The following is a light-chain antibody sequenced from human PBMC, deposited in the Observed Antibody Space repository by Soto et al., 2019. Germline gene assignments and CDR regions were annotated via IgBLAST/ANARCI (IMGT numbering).Light chain of an antibody. CDR3: ETWDFNTRV. Sequence: QSVLTQSCSASASLGSSVKLTCTLSSGHSSYIIAWHQQQPGKAPRYLMKLEGSGSYNKGSEVPDRFSGSSSGADRYLTISNLQFEDEADYYCETWDFNTRVFGGGTKLTVL. CDR1: SGHSSYI. V-gene: IGLV4-60*02. J-gene: IGLJ3*02. CDR2: LEGSGSY.